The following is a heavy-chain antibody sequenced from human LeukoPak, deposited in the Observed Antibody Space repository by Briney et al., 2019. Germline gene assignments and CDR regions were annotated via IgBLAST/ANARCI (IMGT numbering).Heavy chain of an antibody. CDR3: ARITYYYDSSGSRAFDI. CDR2: INPNSGGT. J-gene: IGHJ3*02. CDR1: GYTFTSYY. Sequence: ASVKVSCKASGYTFTSYYMHWVRQAPGQGLEWMGWINPNSGGTNYAQKFQGRVTMTRDTSISTAYMELSRLRSDDTAVYYCARITYYYDSSGSRAFDIWGQGTMVTVSS. D-gene: IGHD3-22*01. V-gene: IGHV1-2*02.